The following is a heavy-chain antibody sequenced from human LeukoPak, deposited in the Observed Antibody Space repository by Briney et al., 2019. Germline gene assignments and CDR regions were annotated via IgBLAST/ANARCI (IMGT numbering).Heavy chain of an antibody. D-gene: IGHD3-10*01. V-gene: IGHV4-38-2*02. J-gene: IGHJ4*02. CDR3: ATGILCFDY. CDR1: GYSISSGYY. Sequence: SETLSLTCTVSGYSISSGYYWGWIRQPPGKGLEWIGSIYHSGSTYYNPSLKSRVTISVDTSKNQFSLKLSSVTAADTAVYYCATGILCFDYWGQGTLVTVPS. CDR2: IYHSGST.